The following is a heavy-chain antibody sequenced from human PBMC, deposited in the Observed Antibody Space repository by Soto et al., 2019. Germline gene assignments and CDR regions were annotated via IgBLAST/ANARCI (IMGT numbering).Heavy chain of an antibody. D-gene: IGHD3-16*01. J-gene: IGHJ4*02. CDR3: ARVIGGLYYFDY. Sequence: QVQLVQSGAEVKKPGASVKVSCKASGYTFTSYAMHWVRQAPGQRLEWMGWINAGNGNTKYSQKFQGRVTITRDTSASTAYMELSSLRSEDTAVYYWARVIGGLYYFDYWGQGTLFTVSS. V-gene: IGHV1-3*01. CDR2: INAGNGNT. CDR1: GYTFTSYA.